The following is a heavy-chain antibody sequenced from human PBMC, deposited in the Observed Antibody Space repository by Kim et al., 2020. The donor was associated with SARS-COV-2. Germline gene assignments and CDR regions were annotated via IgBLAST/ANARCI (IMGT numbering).Heavy chain of an antibody. D-gene: IGHD4-17*01. V-gene: IGHV4-39*01. CDR1: GASIHTTSYY. CDR2: IYYSGNT. Sequence: SETLSLTCTVSGASIHTTSYYWGWIRQPPGKGLEWIGNIYYSGNTYYNPSLKSRVTISRDTYKNQFSLNLSSVTAADMAVYYCVRRKGNGDQLDDWGQGILVTFSS. CDR3: VRRKGNGDQLDD. J-gene: IGHJ4*02.